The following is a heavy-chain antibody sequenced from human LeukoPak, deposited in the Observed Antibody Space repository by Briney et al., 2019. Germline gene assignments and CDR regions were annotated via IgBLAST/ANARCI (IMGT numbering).Heavy chain of an antibody. D-gene: IGHD3-22*01. V-gene: IGHV3-30*03. CDR1: GFTFSSYG. CDR3: ASLGDGYYPDAFDI. J-gene: IGHJ3*02. Sequence: GGSLRLSCAASGFTFSSYGMHWVRQAPGKGLEWVAVISYDGSDKYYADSVRGRFTISRDNSKNTLHLQMNSLRAEDTAVYYCASLGDGYYPDAFDIWGQGTMVTVSS. CDR2: ISYDGSDK.